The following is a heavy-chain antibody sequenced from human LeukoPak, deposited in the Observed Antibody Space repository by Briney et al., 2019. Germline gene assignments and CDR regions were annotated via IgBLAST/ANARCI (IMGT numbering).Heavy chain of an antibody. V-gene: IGHV3-7*01. Sequence: PGGPLRLSCAASGFTFSTYWMSWVRQAPGKGLELVANIKQDGSEKYYVDSVKGRFTISRDNAKNSLYLQVNSLRAEDTAVYYCARNQRRLDYWGQGTLVTVSS. D-gene: IGHD1-14*01. CDR3: ARNQRRLDY. CDR2: IKQDGSEK. J-gene: IGHJ4*02. CDR1: GFTFSTYW.